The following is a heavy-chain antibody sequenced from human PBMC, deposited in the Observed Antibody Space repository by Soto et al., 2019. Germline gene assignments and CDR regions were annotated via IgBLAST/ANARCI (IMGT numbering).Heavy chain of an antibody. V-gene: IGHV4-31*03. CDR1: GGSISSGGYY. CDR2: IYYSGST. D-gene: IGHD1-26*01. CDR3: ARVRLSGSYSDY. Sequence: QVQLQESGPGLVKPSQTLSLTCTVSGGSISSGGYYWSWIRQHPGKGLEWIGYIYYSGSTYYNPSLKSRVPISVDPSKNQFSLKLSSVTAEDTAVYYCARVRLSGSYSDYWGQGTLVTVSS. J-gene: IGHJ4*02.